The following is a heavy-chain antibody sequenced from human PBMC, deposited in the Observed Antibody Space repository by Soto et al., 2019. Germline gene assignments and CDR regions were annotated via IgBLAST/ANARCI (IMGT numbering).Heavy chain of an antibody. CDR3: AGPVVDTGMYWWFDP. Sequence: QVQLVQSGAEVKKPGSSVKVSCKASGGTFSSYAISWVRQAPGQGLEWMGGIIPIFGTANYAQKFQGRVTITADKCTRTACRELGRLRSEETAVYYCAGPVVDTGMYWWFDPGGQGTLVTVSS. D-gene: IGHD5-18*01. J-gene: IGHJ5*02. CDR1: GGTFSSYA. CDR2: IIPIFGTA. V-gene: IGHV1-69*06.